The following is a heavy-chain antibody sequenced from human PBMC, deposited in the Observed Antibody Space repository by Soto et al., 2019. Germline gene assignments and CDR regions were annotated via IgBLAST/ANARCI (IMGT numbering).Heavy chain of an antibody. D-gene: IGHD3-3*01. CDR3: AREGYYDFWSGRLPSSYYGMDV. V-gene: IGHV3-21*01. Sequence: PGGSLRLSSAASGLTFSSYSINWVRQAPGKELEWVSSISSSSSYLYYADSVKGRFTISRDNAKNSLYLRMNSLRAEDTAVYYCAREGYYDFWSGRLPSSYYGMDVWGQGTTVTVSS. CDR2: ISSSSSYL. CDR1: GLTFSSYS. J-gene: IGHJ6*02.